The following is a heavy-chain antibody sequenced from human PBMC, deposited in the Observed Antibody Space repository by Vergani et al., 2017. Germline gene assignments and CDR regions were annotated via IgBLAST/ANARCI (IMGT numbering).Heavy chain of an antibody. CDR3: ATLPAYYYYMDV. Sequence: EVQLVESGGGLVKPGGSLRLSCAASGFTFSSYSMNWVRQAPGKGLEWVSSISSSSSYIYYADSVKGRFTISRDNAKNSLYLQMNSLRAEDTAVYYCATLPAYYYYMDVWGKGTTVTVSS. J-gene: IGHJ6*03. CDR2: ISSSSSYI. V-gene: IGHV3-21*01. CDR1: GFTFSSYS.